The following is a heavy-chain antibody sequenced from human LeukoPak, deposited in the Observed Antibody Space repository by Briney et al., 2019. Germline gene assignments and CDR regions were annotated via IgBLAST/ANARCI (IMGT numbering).Heavy chain of an antibody. CDR2: IYYSGST. J-gene: IGHJ6*02. CDR1: GGSISSYY. Sequence: SGTLSLTRTVSGGSISSYYWSWIRQPPGKGLEWIGYIYYSGSTNYNPSLKSRVTISVDTSKNQFSLSLSSVTAADTAVYYCARITFVVEGYGMDVWGQGTTVTVSS. D-gene: IGHD2-21*01. CDR3: ARITFVVEGYGMDV. V-gene: IGHV4-59*08.